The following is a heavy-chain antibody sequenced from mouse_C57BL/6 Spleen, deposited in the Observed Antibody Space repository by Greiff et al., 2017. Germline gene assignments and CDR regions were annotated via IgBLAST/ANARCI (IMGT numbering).Heavy chain of an antibody. CDR3: TYDGYYGY. CDR2: IDPENGDT. V-gene: IGHV14-4*01. CDR1: GFNIKDDY. D-gene: IGHD2-3*01. J-gene: IGHJ2*01. Sequence: VQLQQSGAELVRPGASVKLSCTASGFNIKDDYMHWVKQRPEQGLEWIGWIDPENGDTEYASKFQGKATITADTSSNTAYLQLSSLTSEDTAVYYYTYDGYYGYWGQGTTLTVSS.